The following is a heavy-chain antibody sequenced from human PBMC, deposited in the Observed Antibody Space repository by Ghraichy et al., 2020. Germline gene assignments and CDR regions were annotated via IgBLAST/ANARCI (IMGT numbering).Heavy chain of an antibody. D-gene: IGHD6-13*01. CDR1: GFTFSSYS. Sequence: GGSLRLSCAASGFTFSSYSMNWVRQAPGKGLEWVSSISSSSSYIYYADSVKGRFTISRDNAKNSLYLQMNSLRAEDTAVYYCARDPRYSSSWYEVDYWGQGTLVTVSS. CDR3: ARDPRYSSSWYEVDY. V-gene: IGHV3-21*01. CDR2: ISSSSSYI. J-gene: IGHJ4*02.